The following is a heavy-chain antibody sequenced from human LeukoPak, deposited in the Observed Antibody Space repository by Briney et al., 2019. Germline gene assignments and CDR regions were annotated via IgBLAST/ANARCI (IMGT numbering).Heavy chain of an antibody. V-gene: IGHV4-39*01. D-gene: IGHD3-22*01. J-gene: IGHJ4*02. Sequence: PSETLSLTCTVSGGSISSSTYYWGWVRQPPGKGLEWIASIYYSGSTYYNPSLQSRVTISVDTSRNQFSLKLSSVTAADTAVYYCARHYFESSGFYQPPGYWGQGTLVTVSS. CDR3: ARHYFESSGFYQPPGY. CDR1: GGSISSSTYY. CDR2: IYYSGST.